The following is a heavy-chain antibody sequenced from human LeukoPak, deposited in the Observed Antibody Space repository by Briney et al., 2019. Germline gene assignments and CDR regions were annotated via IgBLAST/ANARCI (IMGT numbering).Heavy chain of an antibody. J-gene: IGHJ4*02. CDR3: ARWARYSGSYDVNDY. CDR1: AFTISSYS. Sequence: GGSLRLSCAASAFTISSYSMNWVREPQAQGLEWVSSISCSSNCIYYADSMKGRFTISRDNAKNSLYLQMNSLRAEDTAVYYCARWARYSGSYDVNDYWGQGTLVTVSS. D-gene: IGHD1-26*01. V-gene: IGHV3-21*01. CDR2: ISCSSNCI.